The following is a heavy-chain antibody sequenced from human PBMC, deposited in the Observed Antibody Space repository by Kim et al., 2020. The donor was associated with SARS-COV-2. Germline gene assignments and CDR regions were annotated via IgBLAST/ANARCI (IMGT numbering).Heavy chain of an antibody. V-gene: IGHV3-33*01. D-gene: IGHD1-26*01. Sequence: NKYYADSVKGRLTSSGDNSKNTLYLQMNSLRAEDTAVYYCAGRRWDWFDPWGQGTLVTVSS. J-gene: IGHJ5*02. CDR3: AGRRWDWFDP. CDR2: NK.